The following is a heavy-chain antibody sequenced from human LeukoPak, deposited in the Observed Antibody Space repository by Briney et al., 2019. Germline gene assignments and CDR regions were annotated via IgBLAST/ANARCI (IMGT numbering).Heavy chain of an antibody. V-gene: IGHV4-38-2*02. D-gene: IGHD3-10*01. CDR1: GGSISSYY. CDR2: IYHSGST. Sequence: SETLSLTCSVSGGSISSYYWGWVRQPPGKGLEWIGSIYHSGSTYYNPSLKGRVTISVDTSKTRFSLKLSSVTAADTAVYYCARAVLHWGQGTLVTVSS. J-gene: IGHJ4*02. CDR3: ARAVLH.